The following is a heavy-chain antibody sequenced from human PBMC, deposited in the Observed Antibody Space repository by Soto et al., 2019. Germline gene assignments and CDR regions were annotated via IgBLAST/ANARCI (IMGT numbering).Heavy chain of an antibody. CDR1: GYSFTNYW. J-gene: IGHJ6*02. D-gene: IGHD2-15*01. CDR3: ATSFCVAALRSYGMDV. Sequence: GESLKISCKGSGYSFTNYWIGWVRQMPGKGLEWMGIIYPGDSKTTYSPSFRGQVSISVDKVISTAYLQWSSLKASDTAMYYCATSFCVAALRSYGMDVWGQGTTVTVSS. CDR2: IYPGDSKT. V-gene: IGHV5-51*01.